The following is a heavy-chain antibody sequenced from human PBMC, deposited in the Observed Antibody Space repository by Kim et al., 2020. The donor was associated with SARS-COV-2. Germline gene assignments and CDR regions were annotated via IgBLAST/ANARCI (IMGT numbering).Heavy chain of an antibody. CDR3: ARSYYDILTGHNWFDP. J-gene: IGHJ5*02. CDR2: VYYSGTS. CDR1: GGSISSSSYY. D-gene: IGHD3-9*01. Sequence: SETLSLTCTVSGGSISSSSYYWGWIRQPTGKGLDWIGTVYYSGTSYYNPSLKSRVTTSVDTSENQFCLKLTSVTAADTAVYYCARSYYDILTGHNWFDP. V-gene: IGHV4-39*01.